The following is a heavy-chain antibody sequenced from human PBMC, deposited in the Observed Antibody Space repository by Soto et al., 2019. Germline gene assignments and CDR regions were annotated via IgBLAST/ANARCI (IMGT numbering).Heavy chain of an antibody. CDR3: AKDIAARPPYYCDY. CDR1: GFTFDDYA. J-gene: IGHJ4*02. D-gene: IGHD6-6*01. V-gene: IGHV3-9*01. Sequence: EVQLVESGGGLVQPGRSLRLSCAASGFTFDDYAMHWVRRAPGKGLEWVSGISWNSGTIAYADSVEGRFTISRDNAKNSLYLQMNSLRAEDTALYYCAKDIAARPPYYCDYWGQGTLVTVSS. CDR2: ISWNSGTI.